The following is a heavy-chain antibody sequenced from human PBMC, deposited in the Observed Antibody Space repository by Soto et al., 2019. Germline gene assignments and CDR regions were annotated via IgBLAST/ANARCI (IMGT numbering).Heavy chain of an antibody. J-gene: IGHJ6*01. CDR2: FDPEDAET. CDR1: GYTLSQFS. D-gene: IGHD6-6*01. V-gene: IGHV1-24*01. CDR3: ATTPGSSLQNEYSGMDF. Sequence: SVKVSCKVSGYTLSQFSMHWVRQAPGKGLEWMGGFDPEDAETIYAQKFQGRVTMTEDTSTDTAYMELSSLRSEDTAVYYCATTPGSSLQNEYSGMDFWGQGT.